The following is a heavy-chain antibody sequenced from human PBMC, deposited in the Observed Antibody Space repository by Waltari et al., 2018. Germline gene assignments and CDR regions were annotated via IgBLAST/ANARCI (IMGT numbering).Heavy chain of an antibody. J-gene: IGHJ6*02. D-gene: IGHD6-13*01. Sequence: QVQLVQSGAEVKKPGSSVKVSCKASGGTFSSYAISWVRQAPGQGLEWMGGIIPSFGPANYAKKFQGSVTITADESTSTAYMELSSLRSEDTAVYYCARGNWYTAGYYYGMDVWGQGTTVTVSS. CDR2: IIPSFGPA. CDR1: GGTFSSYA. CDR3: ARGNWYTAGYYYGMDV. V-gene: IGHV1-69*01.